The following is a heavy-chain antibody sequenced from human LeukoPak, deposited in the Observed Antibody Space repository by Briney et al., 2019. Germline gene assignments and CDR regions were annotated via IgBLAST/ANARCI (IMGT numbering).Heavy chain of an antibody. CDR3: ARGGGYDSSGYYNY. D-gene: IGHD3-22*01. J-gene: IGHJ4*02. CDR1: GFTFSNHW. V-gene: IGHV3-74*01. CDR2: ISPDGSRT. Sequence: GGSLRLSCAASGFTFSNHWMHWVRQTPEKGLVWVSNISPDGSRTDYADSVKGRFTISRDKSKNTLYLQMNSLRAEDTAVYYCARGGGYDSSGYYNYWGQGTLVTVSS.